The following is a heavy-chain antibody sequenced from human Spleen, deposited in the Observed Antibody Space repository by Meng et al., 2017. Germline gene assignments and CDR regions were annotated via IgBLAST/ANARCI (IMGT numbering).Heavy chain of an antibody. CDR2: ISYDGTNK. CDR3: ARDGGRGGNYYYYDMDV. CDR1: GFIFSSYT. Sequence: GESLKISCAASGFIFSSYTMHWVRQAPGKGLEWVAVISYDGTNKYYADSVKGRFTISRDNSKNTLYLQMNSLRAEDTAVYYCARDGGRGGNYYYYDMDVWGQGTTVTVSS. D-gene: IGHD3-3*01. V-gene: IGHV3-30*01. J-gene: IGHJ6*02.